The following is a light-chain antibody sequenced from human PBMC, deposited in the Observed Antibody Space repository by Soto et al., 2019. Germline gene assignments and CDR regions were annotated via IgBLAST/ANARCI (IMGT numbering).Light chain of an antibody. CDR1: SSDGGAYNF. V-gene: IGLV2-14*03. Sequence: QSALTQPASVSGSPGQSITISCTGTSSDGGAYNFVSWYQHYPDKAPKVVIYDVANRPSGVSYRFSASKSGNTASLTISGLQAEDEADYYCMSFTSSNTDVFGTGTKLTVL. J-gene: IGLJ1*01. CDR3: MSFTSSNTDV. CDR2: DVA.